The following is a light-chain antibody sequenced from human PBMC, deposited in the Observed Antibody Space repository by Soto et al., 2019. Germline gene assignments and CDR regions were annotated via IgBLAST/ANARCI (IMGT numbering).Light chain of an antibody. CDR1: SNDVGSYNY. CDR2: EVS. Sequence: QSALTQPASVSGSPGQSITVSCTGTSNDVGSYNYVSWYQQHPGKAPKLMIYEVSYRPSGVSDRFTGSKTGNTASLTISGLLPEDEATYYCSSFTRDSAHEVLFGGGTQLNVL. CDR3: SSFTRDSAHEVL. V-gene: IGLV2-14*01. J-gene: IGLJ2*01.